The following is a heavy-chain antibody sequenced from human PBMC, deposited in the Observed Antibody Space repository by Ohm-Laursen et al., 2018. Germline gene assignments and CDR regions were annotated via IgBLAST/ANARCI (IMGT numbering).Heavy chain of an antibody. CDR1: GDSISPHY. J-gene: IGHJ4*02. CDR3: ARGGWSLDY. D-gene: IGHD6-19*01. V-gene: IGHV4-59*11. CDR2: IYYSGST. Sequence: TLSLTCTVSGDSISPHYWSWIRQSPGKGLEWIGYIYYSGSTHYNPSLKSRVTISVDTSKNQFSLKLTSVTPADTANYYCARGGWSLDYWGQGTLVTVSS.